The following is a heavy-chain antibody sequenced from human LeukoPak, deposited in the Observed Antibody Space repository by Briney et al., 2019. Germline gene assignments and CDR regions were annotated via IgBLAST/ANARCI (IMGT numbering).Heavy chain of an antibody. Sequence: SETLSLTCTVSGGSISSYYWSWIRQPPGKGLEWIGYIYYSGSTNYNPSLKSRVTISVDTSKNQFSLKLSSVTAADTAVYYCARDRRGAYYDILTGYTDEYYFDYWGQGTLVTVSS. V-gene: IGHV4-59*01. J-gene: IGHJ4*02. CDR1: GGSISSYY. D-gene: IGHD3-9*01. CDR2: IYYSGST. CDR3: ARDRRGAYYDILTGYTDEYYFDY.